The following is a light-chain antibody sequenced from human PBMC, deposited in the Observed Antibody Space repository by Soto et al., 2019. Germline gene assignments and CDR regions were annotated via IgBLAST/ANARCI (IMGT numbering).Light chain of an antibody. V-gene: IGLV2-23*02. CDR1: SSDVGSYNL. J-gene: IGLJ1*01. CDR3: CSYAGSSNV. CDR2: EVS. Sequence: QSALTQPASVSGSPGQSITISCTGTSSDVGSYNLVSWYQQHPGKASKLMIYEVSKRPSGVSNRFSGSKSGNTASLTISGLQAEDEADYYCCSYAGSSNVFGTGTKLTVL.